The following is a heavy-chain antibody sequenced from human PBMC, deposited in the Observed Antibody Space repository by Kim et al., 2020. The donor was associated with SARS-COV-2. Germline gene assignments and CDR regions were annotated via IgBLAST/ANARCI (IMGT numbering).Heavy chain of an antibody. CDR3: ARGGWYEFDP. J-gene: IGHJ5*02. D-gene: IGHD6-19*01. CDR2: ST. Sequence: STSYGQKFQGKVTMTRDTSTSTVYMELSSLRSEDTAVYYCARGGWYEFDPWGQGTLVTVSS. V-gene: IGHV1-46*01.